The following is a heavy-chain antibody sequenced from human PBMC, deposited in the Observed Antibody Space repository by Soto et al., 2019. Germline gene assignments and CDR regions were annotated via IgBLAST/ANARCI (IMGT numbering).Heavy chain of an antibody. CDR2: IHHSGGI. D-gene: IGHD6-25*01. Sequence: QVQLQESGPGLVKPSGTLSLTCAVSGDSMSSADWWSWVRQPPGKGLEWIGEIHHSGGINYHPSLRSSVNLTVNLSKDPFPPDPSPVTPADTAVYFCVCNGYYSLDHWGQGTLVIVSP. CDR1: GDSMSSADW. CDR3: VCNGYYSLDH. V-gene: IGHV4-4*02. J-gene: IGHJ4*02.